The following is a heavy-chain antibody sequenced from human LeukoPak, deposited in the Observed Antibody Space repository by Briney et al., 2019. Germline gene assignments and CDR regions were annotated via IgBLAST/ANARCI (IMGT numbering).Heavy chain of an antibody. Sequence: GGSLRLSCAASGFTFDDYAMHWVRQAPGKGLEWVSGISWNSGSIGYADSVKGRFTISRDNAKNSLYLQMNSLRAEDTAVYYCARDRPYSSGCTDVWGQGTTVTVSS. D-gene: IGHD6-19*01. CDR1: GFTFDDYA. CDR2: ISWNSGSI. CDR3: ARDRPYSSGCTDV. V-gene: IGHV3-9*01. J-gene: IGHJ6*02.